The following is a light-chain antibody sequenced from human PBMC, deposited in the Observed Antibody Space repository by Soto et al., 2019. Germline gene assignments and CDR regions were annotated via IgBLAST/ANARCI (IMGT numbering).Light chain of an antibody. CDR2: DVS. Sequence: QSALTQPASVSRSPGQSITISCTGTSSDVGGYNYVSWYQQHPGKAPKLMIYDVSNRPSGVSNRFSGSKSGNTASLTISGLQAEDEADYYCSSYTSSSTQVFGTGNKVTVL. CDR1: SSDVGGYNY. J-gene: IGLJ1*01. CDR3: SSYTSSSTQV. V-gene: IGLV2-14*01.